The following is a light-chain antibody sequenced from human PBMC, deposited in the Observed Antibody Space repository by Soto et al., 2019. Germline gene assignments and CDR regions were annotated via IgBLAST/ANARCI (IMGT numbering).Light chain of an antibody. CDR3: LQYNSWPRGT. CDR2: GAS. CDR1: QSVSSNY. V-gene: IGKV3-20*01. Sequence: DIVLTQSPGTLSLSPGERATLSCRASQSVSSNYLAWYQQRPGQAPRLLIYGASTRATGIPDRFSGSGSGTDFTLTISRLEPEDFAVYYCLQYNSWPRGTFGPGTKVEIK. J-gene: IGKJ3*01.